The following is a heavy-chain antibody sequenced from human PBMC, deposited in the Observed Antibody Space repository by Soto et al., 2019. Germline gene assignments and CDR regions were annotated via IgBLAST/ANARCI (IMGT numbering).Heavy chain of an antibody. Sequence: GGSLILSCGASGFTFSSYSVSWVRQAPGKGLEWVSAISGSGGSTYYADSVKGRFTISRDNSKNTLYLQMNSLRAEDTAVYYCAKDHIPNYYDSSGPYWYFDLWGRGTLVTVSS. J-gene: IGHJ2*01. CDR3: AKDHIPNYYDSSGPYWYFDL. CDR1: GFTFSSYS. D-gene: IGHD3-22*01. V-gene: IGHV3-23*01. CDR2: ISGSGGST.